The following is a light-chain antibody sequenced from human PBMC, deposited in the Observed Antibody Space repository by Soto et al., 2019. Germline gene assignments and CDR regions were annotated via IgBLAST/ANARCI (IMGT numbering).Light chain of an antibody. V-gene: IGKV1-39*01. Sequence: DIQMTQSPSSLSASVGDRVTITCRASESVTNFLNWYQQQPGKAPKLLIYGASTLQSGVPSRFSGSGSGTDFTLTISSLQPEDVATYYCQQTSAAPFTFGPGTKVDIK. CDR3: QQTSAAPFT. J-gene: IGKJ3*01. CDR2: GAS. CDR1: ESVTNF.